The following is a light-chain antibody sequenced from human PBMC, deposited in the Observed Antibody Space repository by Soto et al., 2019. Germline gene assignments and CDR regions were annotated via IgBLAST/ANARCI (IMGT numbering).Light chain of an antibody. V-gene: IGKV1-5*03. Sequence: DIQMTQSPSTLSASVGDKVTITCRASQSMSGWLAWYQQKPGKAPKLLIYKASILESGVPSRFSGSGSGTEFTLTISSLQPDDFATYYCQQYQSYSHFGQGTKVDIK. CDR2: KAS. J-gene: IGKJ1*01. CDR3: QQYQSYSH. CDR1: QSMSGW.